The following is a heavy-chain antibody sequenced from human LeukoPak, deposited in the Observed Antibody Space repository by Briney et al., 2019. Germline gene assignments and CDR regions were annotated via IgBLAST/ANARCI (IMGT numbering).Heavy chain of an antibody. CDR2: IYYSGST. D-gene: IGHD6-19*01. CDR1: GGSISSSSYY. J-gene: IGHJ5*02. V-gene: IGHV4-39*07. CDR3: ARGRREGSGWLGWFDP. Sequence: SETLSLTCTVSGGSISSSSYYWGWIRQPPGKGLEWIGSIYYSGSTYYNPSLKSRVTISVDTSKNQFSLKLSSVTAAATAVYYCARGRREGSGWLGWFDPWGQGTLVTVSS.